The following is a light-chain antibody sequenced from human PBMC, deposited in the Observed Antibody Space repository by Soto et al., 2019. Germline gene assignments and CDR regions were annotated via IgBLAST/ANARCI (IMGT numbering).Light chain of an antibody. CDR3: LQHNSYPRT. Sequence: DIQMTQSPSSLSASVGDRVTITCRASQSISSYLNWYQQKPGKAPNLLIHTSFTLYSGVPSRFSGSGSGTDFSLTISSLQPEDSATYFCLQHNSYPRTFGQGTKVDIK. V-gene: IGKV1-17*01. CDR1: QSISSY. J-gene: IGKJ1*01. CDR2: TSF.